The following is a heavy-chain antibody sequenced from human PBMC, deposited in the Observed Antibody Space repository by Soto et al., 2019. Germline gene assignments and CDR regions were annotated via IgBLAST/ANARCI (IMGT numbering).Heavy chain of an antibody. CDR3: ARGGYYDSSGSRNYHYYGMNV. CDR2: INAGNGNT. V-gene: IGHV1-3*01. J-gene: IGHJ6*02. D-gene: IGHD3-22*01. CDR1: GYTFTNYA. Sequence: ASVKVSCKASGYTFTNYAMNWVRQAPGQRLEWMGWINAGNGNTKYSQKFQGRVTITRDTSSNTAYMELRSLRSDDTAMYYCARGGYYDSSGSRNYHYYGMNVWGQGTTVTVSS.